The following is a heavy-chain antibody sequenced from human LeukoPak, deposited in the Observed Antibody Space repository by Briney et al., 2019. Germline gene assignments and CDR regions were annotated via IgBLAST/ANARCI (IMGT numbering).Heavy chain of an antibody. CDR2: INHSGST. V-gene: IGHV4-34*01. D-gene: IGHD2-2*01. CDR1: GGSFSGYY. Sequence: PSETLSLTCAVYGGSFSGYYWSWIRQPPGKGLEWIGEINHSGSTNCNPSLKSRVTISVDTSKNQFSLKLSSVTAADTAVYYCARELSSLVVPAASYYFDYWGQGTLVTVSS. CDR3: ARELSSLVVPAASYYFDY. J-gene: IGHJ4*02.